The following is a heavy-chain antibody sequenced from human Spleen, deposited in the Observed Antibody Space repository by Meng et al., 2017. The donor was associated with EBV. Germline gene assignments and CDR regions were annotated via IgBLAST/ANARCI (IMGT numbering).Heavy chain of an antibody. Sequence: EVQLVGSGGGLVKPGESLRLSCVASGFTFSRFTMNWVRQSPGKGLEWVSRINEHGSITTYADSVNGRFTISRDNAKETLYLQMNSLRAEDTAVYYCARGAVITPYFDFWGQGTLVTVSS. J-gene: IGHJ4*02. CDR2: INEHGSIT. V-gene: IGHV3-74*03. D-gene: IGHD4-23*01. CDR1: GFTFSRFT. CDR3: ARGAVITPYFDF.